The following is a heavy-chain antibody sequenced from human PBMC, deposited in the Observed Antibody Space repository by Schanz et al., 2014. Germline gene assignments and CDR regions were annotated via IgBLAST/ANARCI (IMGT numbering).Heavy chain of an antibody. Sequence: QVQLLQSGSEVKKPGASVKVSCEISGYTVSALAMHWVRQAPGKGLEWLGGFDVEDGETIYAQKFQGRVTMTEDTSTETAYMELSGLRSGDTAVYYCARGLHYDVETSFRSYDAFDFWGQGTKVTGSP. CDR1: GYTVSALA. D-gene: IGHD3-10*02. V-gene: IGHV1-24*01. J-gene: IGHJ3*01. CDR2: FDVEDGET. CDR3: ARGLHYDVETSFRSYDAFDF.